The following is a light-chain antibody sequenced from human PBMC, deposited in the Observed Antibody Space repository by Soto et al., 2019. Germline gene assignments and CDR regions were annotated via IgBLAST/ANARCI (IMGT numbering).Light chain of an antibody. Sequence: EIVMTQSPATLSVSPGERATLSCRASQSISNLLAWYQQKPGQAPRLLIYGASPRATGFPDRFSGSGSGTEFTLTISSLHSEDFAVYYCQQYYDWPITFGQGTRLDIK. J-gene: IGKJ5*01. V-gene: IGKV3-15*01. CDR2: GAS. CDR3: QQYYDWPIT. CDR1: QSISNL.